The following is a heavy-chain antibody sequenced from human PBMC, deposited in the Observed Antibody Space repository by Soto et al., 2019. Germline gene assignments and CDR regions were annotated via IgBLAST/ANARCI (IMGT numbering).Heavy chain of an antibody. D-gene: IGHD6-13*01. V-gene: IGHV1-69*04. CDR3: AKEDAAGFKS. CDR1: GGDLTNSG. Sequence: QVHLVQSGAEMKKPGSSVKVSCKVSGGDLTNSGISWVRQAPGQGLEWMGGIFPLLAMVDYSQKFQGRVTITADESTNPAYMDLGSLKSDDTAVYYCAKEDAAGFKSWGQGTLVIVSS. J-gene: IGHJ4*02. CDR2: IFPLLAMV.